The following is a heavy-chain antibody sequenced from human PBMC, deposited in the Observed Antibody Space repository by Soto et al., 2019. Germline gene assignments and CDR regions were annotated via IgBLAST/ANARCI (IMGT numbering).Heavy chain of an antibody. CDR2: IKEDGSET. J-gene: IGHJ4*02. Sequence: EVQLVESGGNLVQPGGSLRLSCAASGFTFSDFWMSWVRRAPGRGLEWVANIKEDGSETYYVDSVEGRVTISRDNAKKSVYPQMNSLRAENTAIYYCARGGRHSSDSWGQGARVTVSS. CDR1: GFTFSDFW. D-gene: IGHD1-26*01. CDR3: ARGGRHSSDS. V-gene: IGHV3-7*05.